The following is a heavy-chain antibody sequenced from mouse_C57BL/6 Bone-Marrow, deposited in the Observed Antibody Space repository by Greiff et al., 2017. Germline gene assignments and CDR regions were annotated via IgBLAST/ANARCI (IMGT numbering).Heavy chain of an antibody. V-gene: IGHV1-69*01. Sequence: QVQLQQPGAELVMPGASVKLSCKASGYTFTSYWMHWVKQRPGQGLEWIGEIDPSDSYTNYNQKFKGKSTLTVDKSSSTAYIQLSSLTSEDSAVYYCARTARDYAIDYWGQGTSVTVSS. CDR1: GYTFTSYW. CDR2: IDPSDSYT. CDR3: ARTARDYAIDY. J-gene: IGHJ4*01. D-gene: IGHD3-1*01.